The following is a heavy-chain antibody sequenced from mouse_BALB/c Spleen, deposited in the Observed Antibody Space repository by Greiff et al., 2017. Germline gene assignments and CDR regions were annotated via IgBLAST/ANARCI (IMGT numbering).Heavy chain of an antibody. J-gene: IGHJ3*01. CDR3: ARSVARATRFAY. D-gene: IGHD3-1*01. CDR2: IYPGDGDT. V-gene: IGHV1-87*01. CDR1: GYTFSSYW. Sequence: VQLQQSGAELARPGASVKLSCKASGYTFSSYWMQWVKQRPGQGLEWIGAIYPGDGDTRYTQKFKGKATLTADKSSSTAYMQLSSLASEDSAVYYCARSVARATRFAYWGQGTLVTVSA.